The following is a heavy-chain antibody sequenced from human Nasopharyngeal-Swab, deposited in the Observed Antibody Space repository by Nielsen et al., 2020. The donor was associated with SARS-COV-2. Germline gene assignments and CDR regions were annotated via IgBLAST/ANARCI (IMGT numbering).Heavy chain of an antibody. CDR3: AGAWMGDYYYYGMDV. Sequence: ASVKVSCKASGYTLTGYYMHWVRQAPGQGLEWMGRINPNSGGTNYAQKFQGRVTMTRDTSISTAYMELSRLRSDDTAVYYCAGAWMGDYYYYGMDVWGQGTTVTVSS. CDR1: GYTLTGYY. J-gene: IGHJ6*02. V-gene: IGHV1-2*06. D-gene: IGHD1-26*01. CDR2: INPNSGGT.